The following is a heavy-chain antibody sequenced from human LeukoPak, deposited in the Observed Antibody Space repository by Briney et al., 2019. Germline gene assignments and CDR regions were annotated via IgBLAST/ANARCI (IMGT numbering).Heavy chain of an antibody. CDR2: INRNSGGT. CDR1: GYTFTGYY. J-gene: IGHJ5*02. V-gene: IGHV1-2*02. CDR3: ASDTAEKIVGATPGLNWFDP. D-gene: IGHD1-26*01. Sequence: ASVKVSCKASGYTFTGYYMHWVRQAPGQGLEWMGWINRNSGGTNYAQKFQGRVTMTRDTSISTAYMELSRLRSDDTAVYYCASDTAEKIVGATPGLNWFDPWGQGTLVTVSS.